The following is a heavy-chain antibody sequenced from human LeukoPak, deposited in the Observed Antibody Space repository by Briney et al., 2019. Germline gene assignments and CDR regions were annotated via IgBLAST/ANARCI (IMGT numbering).Heavy chain of an antibody. D-gene: IGHD5-24*01. J-gene: IGHJ3*02. CDR1: GGTFSSYA. CDR3: AREDVGRDGYNWGAFDI. V-gene: IGHV1-69*13. Sequence: SVKISCKASGGTFSSYAISWVRQAPGQGLEWMGGIIPIFGTANYAQKFQGRVTITADESTSTAYMELSSLRSEDTAVYYCAREDVGRDGYNWGAFDIWGQGTMVTVSS. CDR2: IIPIFGTA.